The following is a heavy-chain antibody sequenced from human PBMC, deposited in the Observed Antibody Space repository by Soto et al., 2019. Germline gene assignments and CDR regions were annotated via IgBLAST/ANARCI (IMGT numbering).Heavy chain of an antibody. Sequence: QVQLVESGGGVVQPGRSLRLSCAASGFTFSSYAMHWVRQAPGKGLEWVAVISYDGSNNYYADSVKGRFTISRDNSKNTLYLQMNSLRAEDTAVYYCARSHAGMGHSIDYWGQGTLVTVSS. V-gene: IGHV3-30-3*01. CDR3: ARSHAGMGHSIDY. D-gene: IGHD2-15*01. CDR2: ISYDGSNN. CDR1: GFTFSSYA. J-gene: IGHJ4*02.